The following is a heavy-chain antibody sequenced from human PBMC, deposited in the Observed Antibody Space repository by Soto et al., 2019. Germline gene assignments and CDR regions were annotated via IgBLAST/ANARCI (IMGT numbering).Heavy chain of an antibody. CDR3: SRDPGVVPAAMAYYYYYYMDV. D-gene: IGHD2-2*01. CDR2: ISSSSSYI. Sequence: PGGSLRLSCAASGFTFSSYSMNWVRQAPGKGLEWVSSISSSSSYIYYADSVKGRLTISRDNAKNSLYLQMNSLRAEDTAVYYCSRDPGVVPAAMAYYYYYYMDVWGKGTTVTVSS. J-gene: IGHJ6*03. CDR1: GFTFSSYS. V-gene: IGHV3-21*01.